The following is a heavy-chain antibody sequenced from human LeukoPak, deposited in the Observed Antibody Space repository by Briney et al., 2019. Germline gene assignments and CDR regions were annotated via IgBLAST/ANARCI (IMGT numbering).Heavy chain of an antibody. CDR3: AREASSRRQGGY. V-gene: IGHV4-34*01. Sequence: SQTLSLTCAVYGVSFSDYYWSWIRQPPGKGLEWIGEINHSGSTNYNPSLKSRVTISVDTSKKQFSLKLSSVTAADTAVYYCAREASSRRQGGYWGQGTLVTVSS. CDR2: INHSGST. D-gene: IGHD6-13*01. CDR1: GVSFSDYY. J-gene: IGHJ4*02.